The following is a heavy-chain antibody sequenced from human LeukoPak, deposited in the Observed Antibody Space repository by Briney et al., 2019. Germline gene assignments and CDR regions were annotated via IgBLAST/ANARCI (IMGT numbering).Heavy chain of an antibody. V-gene: IGHV4-4*07. CDR1: GGSTSSYY. CDR2: IYTSGST. CDR3: AREEKEGAFDI. Sequence: SEALSLTCTVSGGSTSSYYWSWIRQPAGKGLEWMGRIYTSGSTNYNPSLKSRVTISVDTSKNQFSLKLSSVTAADTAVYYCAREEKEGAFDIWGQGTMVTVSS. J-gene: IGHJ3*02.